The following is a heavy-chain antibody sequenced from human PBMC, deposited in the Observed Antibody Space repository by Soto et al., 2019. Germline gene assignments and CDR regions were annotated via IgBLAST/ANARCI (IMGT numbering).Heavy chain of an antibody. CDR2: IYYSGST. CDR3: ARHLVAGTALTSPFDY. V-gene: IGHV4-39*01. D-gene: IGHD6-19*01. Sequence: SETLSLTCTVSGGSISSSRYYWGWIRQPPGKGLEWIGSIYYSGSTYYNPSLKSRVTISVDTSKNQFSLKLSSVTAADTAVYYCARHLVAGTALTSPFDYWGQGTLVTVSS. CDR1: GGSISSSRYY. J-gene: IGHJ4*02.